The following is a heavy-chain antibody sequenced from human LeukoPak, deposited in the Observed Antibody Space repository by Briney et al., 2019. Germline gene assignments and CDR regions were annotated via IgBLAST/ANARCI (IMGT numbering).Heavy chain of an antibody. Sequence: TASETLSLTCAVYGGSFSGYYWSWIRQPPGKGLEWIGEINHSGSTNYNPSLKSRVTISVDTSKNQFSLKLSSVTAADTAVYYCARFSLDDSSGYYSPPFDYWGQGTLVTVSS. V-gene: IGHV4-34*01. CDR1: GGSFSGYY. J-gene: IGHJ4*02. CDR3: ARFSLDDSSGYYSPPFDY. D-gene: IGHD3-22*01. CDR2: INHSGST.